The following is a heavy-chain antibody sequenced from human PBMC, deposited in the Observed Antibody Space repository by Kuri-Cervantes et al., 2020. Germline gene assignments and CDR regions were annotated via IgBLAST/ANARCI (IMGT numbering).Heavy chain of an antibody. CDR3: ARGVPYGDYADY. CDR1: GGSISSSSYY. Sequence: SETLSLTCTVSGGSISSSSYYWSWVRQPPGKRLEWIGYIDDSGRTFFNPSFQSRVTISVDTSKNHFSLKLSSVTAADTAVYYCARGVPYGDYADYWGQGTLVTVSS. J-gene: IGHJ4*02. CDR2: IDDSGRT. V-gene: IGHV4-61*05. D-gene: IGHD4-17*01.